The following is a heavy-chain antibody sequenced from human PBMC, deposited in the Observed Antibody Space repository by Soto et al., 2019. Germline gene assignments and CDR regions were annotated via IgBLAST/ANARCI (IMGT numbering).Heavy chain of an antibody. CDR2: INPNSGGT. D-gene: IGHD6-13*01. V-gene: IGHV1-2*04. CDR3: ARVGGSSWYRSNYYYYGMDV. J-gene: IGHJ6*02. Sequence: ASVKVSCKASGYTFTGYYMHWVRQAPGQGLEWVGWINPNSGGTNYAQKFQGWVTMTRDTSISTAYMELSRLRSDDTAVYYCARVGGSSWYRSNYYYYGMDVWGQGTTVTVS. CDR1: GYTFTGYY.